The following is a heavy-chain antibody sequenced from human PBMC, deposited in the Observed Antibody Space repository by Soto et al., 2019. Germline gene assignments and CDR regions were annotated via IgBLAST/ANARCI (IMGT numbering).Heavy chain of an antibody. CDR1: GGSVSSGSYY. CDR3: ARGEGYYDSSGYSVSVYYGMDV. CDR2: IYYSGST. V-gene: IGHV4-61*01. Sequence: SETLSLTCTVSGGSVSSGSYYWSWIRQPPGKGLEWIGYIYYSGSTNYNPSLKSRVTISVDTSKNQFSLKLSSVTAADTAVYYCARGEGYYDSSGYSVSVYYGMDVWGQGTTVTVSS. J-gene: IGHJ6*02. D-gene: IGHD3-22*01.